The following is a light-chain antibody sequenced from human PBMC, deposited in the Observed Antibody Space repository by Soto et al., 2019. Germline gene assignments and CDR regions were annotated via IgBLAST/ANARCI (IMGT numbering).Light chain of an antibody. CDR3: QHYGSAPRLT. V-gene: IGKV3-20*01. J-gene: IGKJ4*01. CDR2: GAS. Sequence: EIVLTQSPGTLSLSLGDRATLSCRASQSLSSRSLAWYQQKPGPAPRLLIFGASSRATGIPDRFSGGGSGTDFTLTISRLDPEDFALYYCQHYGSAPRLTFGGGTKVEIK. CDR1: QSLSSRS.